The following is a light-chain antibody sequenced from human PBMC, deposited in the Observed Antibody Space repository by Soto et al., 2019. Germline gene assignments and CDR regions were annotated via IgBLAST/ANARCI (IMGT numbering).Light chain of an antibody. CDR2: DAY. Sequence: EIGLTQSPATLSLSPGERATLSCRASQSISSYLAWYQQKPGQAPRLLIYDAYNRATGIPARFSGSGSGTDFTLTISTLEPEDFAVYYCQQRSAWSLTFGGGTKVEIK. CDR1: QSISSY. CDR3: QQRSAWSLT. V-gene: IGKV3-11*01. J-gene: IGKJ4*01.